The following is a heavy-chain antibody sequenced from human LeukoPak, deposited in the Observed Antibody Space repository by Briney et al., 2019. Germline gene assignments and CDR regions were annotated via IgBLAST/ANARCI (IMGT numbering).Heavy chain of an antibody. V-gene: IGHV3-30*04. Sequence: GGSLRLSCAASGFTFSSYAMHWVRQAPGKGLEWVAVISYDGSNKYYADSVNGRFTISRDNSKNTLYLQMNSLRAEDTAVYYCARDWNWKGWFDPWGQGTLVTVSS. D-gene: IGHD1-1*01. CDR1: GFTFSSYA. CDR3: ARDWNWKGWFDP. J-gene: IGHJ5*02. CDR2: ISYDGSNK.